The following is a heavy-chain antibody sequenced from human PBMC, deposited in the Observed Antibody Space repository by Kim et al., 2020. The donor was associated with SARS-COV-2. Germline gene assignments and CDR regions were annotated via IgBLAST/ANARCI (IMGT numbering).Heavy chain of an antibody. Sequence: GGSLRLSCAASGFTFSSYGMHWVRQAPGKGLEWVAVISYDGSNKYYADSVKGRFTISRDNSKNTLYLQMNSLRAEDTAVYYCAKDPSIQLWLLIPAFDIWGQGTMVTVSS. CDR3: AKDPSIQLWLLIPAFDI. D-gene: IGHD5-18*01. V-gene: IGHV3-30*18. J-gene: IGHJ3*02. CDR1: GFTFSSYG. CDR2: ISYDGSNK.